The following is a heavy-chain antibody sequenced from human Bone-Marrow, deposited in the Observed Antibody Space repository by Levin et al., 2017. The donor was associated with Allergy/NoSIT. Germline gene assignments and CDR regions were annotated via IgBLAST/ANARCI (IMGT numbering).Heavy chain of an antibody. CDR1: GYTFTDYY. J-gene: IGHJ4*02. V-gene: IGHV1-2*06. CDR3: AREYDILTGLPRGY. D-gene: IGHD3-9*01. Sequence: ASVKVSCKASGYTFTDYYIQWVRQAPGQGLQWMGRISPDTGDTIYAQVFEGRLTLARDTSSSTAYMELRRLTSDDTAVYWCAREYDILTGLPRGYWGQGSLVTVSP. CDR2: ISPDTGDT.